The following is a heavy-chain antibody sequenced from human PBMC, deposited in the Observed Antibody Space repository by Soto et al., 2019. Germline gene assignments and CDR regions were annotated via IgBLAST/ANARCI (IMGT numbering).Heavy chain of an antibody. D-gene: IGHD2-2*02. J-gene: IGHJ4*02. CDR2: ISYDGSNK. Sequence: GGSLRLSCAASGFTFSSYAMHWVRQAPGKGLEWVAVISYDGSNKYYADSVKGRFTISRDNSKHTLYLQMNSLRAEDTAVYYCARDPSVPAAIFGTLGYWGQATLVTASS. V-gene: IGHV3-30-3*01. CDR3: ARDPSVPAAIFGTLGY. CDR1: GFTFSSYA.